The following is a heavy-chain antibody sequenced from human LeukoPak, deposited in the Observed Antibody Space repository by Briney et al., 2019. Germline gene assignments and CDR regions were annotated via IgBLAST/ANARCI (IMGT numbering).Heavy chain of an antibody. V-gene: IGHV3-9*01. D-gene: IGHD5-24*01. Sequence: PGGSLRLSCAASGFTFDDYAMHWVRQAPGKGLEWVSGISWNSGSIGYADSVKGRFTISRDNAKNSLYLQMNSLRAEDTALYYCAKAHYHCYNGRIGYFQHWGQGTLVTVYS. CDR3: AKAHYHCYNGRIGYFQH. J-gene: IGHJ1*01. CDR2: ISWNSGSI. CDR1: GFTFDDYA.